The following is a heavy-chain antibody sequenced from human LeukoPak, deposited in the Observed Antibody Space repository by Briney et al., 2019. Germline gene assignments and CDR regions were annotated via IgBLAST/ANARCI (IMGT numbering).Heavy chain of an antibody. CDR3: ARSYYDFWSGYYTPNTQLGGFDP. V-gene: IGHV1-46*01. CDR1: GYTFTSYY. CDR2: INPSGGST. Sequence: ASVKVSCKASGYTFTSYYMHWVRQAPGQGLEWMGIINPSGGSTSYAQKFQGRVTITADKSTSTAYMELSSLRSEDTAVYYCARSYYDFWSGYYTPNTQLGGFDPWGQGTLVTVSS. J-gene: IGHJ5*02. D-gene: IGHD3-3*01.